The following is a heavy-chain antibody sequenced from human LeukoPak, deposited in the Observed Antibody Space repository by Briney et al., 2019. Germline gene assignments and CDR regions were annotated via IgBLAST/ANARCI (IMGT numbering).Heavy chain of an antibody. CDR2: IGIDSGRT. D-gene: IGHD1-1*01. J-gene: IGHJ4*02. CDR1: VFPFSDYS. Sequence: PGGSLSLSCAASVFPFSDYSMNWVRQAPGKGLEWISYIGIDSGRTKYADSVKGRFTISGDKARNSLYLQMNSLRVEDTAVYFCARDHRYAFDNWGQGTLVTVSS. CDR3: ARDHRYAFDN. V-gene: IGHV3-48*01.